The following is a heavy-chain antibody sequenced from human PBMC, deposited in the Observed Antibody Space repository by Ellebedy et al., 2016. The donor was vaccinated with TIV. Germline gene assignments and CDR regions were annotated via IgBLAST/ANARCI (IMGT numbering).Heavy chain of an antibody. D-gene: IGHD2-2*01. J-gene: IGHJ5*02. V-gene: IGHV4-59*12. CDR2: IYYSGSH. Sequence: GSLRLXXTVSGGSISRYYWSWVRQLPGKGLEWVGSIYYSGSHNYDPSLKSRVTMSVDTSKNQFSLKLTSVTAADTAVYYCARSSTITTTTKFDPWGQGTLVTVSS. CDR1: GGSISRYY. CDR3: ARSSTITTTTKFDP.